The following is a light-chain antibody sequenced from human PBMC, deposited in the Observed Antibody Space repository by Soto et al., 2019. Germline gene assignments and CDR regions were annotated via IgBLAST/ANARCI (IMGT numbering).Light chain of an antibody. Sequence: QSVLTQPPSVSGAPGQRVTISCTGSSSNIGARYDVHWYQQLPGTAPKLLIYGNSNRPSGVPDRFSGSKSGTSASLAITGLQAEDEADYYCQSYDSSLNAVVFGGWTKVTVL. J-gene: IGLJ2*01. CDR1: SSNIGARYD. CDR3: QSYDSSLNAVV. CDR2: GNS. V-gene: IGLV1-40*01.